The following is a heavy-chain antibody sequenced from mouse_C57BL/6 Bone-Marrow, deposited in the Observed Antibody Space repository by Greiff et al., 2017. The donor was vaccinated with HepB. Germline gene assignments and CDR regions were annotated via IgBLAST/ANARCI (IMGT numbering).Heavy chain of an antibody. V-gene: IGHV5-12*01. Sequence: EVKLQESGGGLVQPGGSLKLSCAASGFTFSDYYMYWVRQTPEKRLEWVAYISNGGGSTYYPDTVKGRFTISRDNAKNTLYLQMSRLKSEDTAMYYCARLRGSRGYYFDYWGQGTTLTVSS. CDR1: GFTFSDYY. J-gene: IGHJ2*01. CDR3: ARLRGSRGYYFDY. D-gene: IGHD1-1*01. CDR2: ISNGGGST.